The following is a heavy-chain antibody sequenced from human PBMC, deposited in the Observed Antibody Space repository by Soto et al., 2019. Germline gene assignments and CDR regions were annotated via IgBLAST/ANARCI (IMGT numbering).Heavy chain of an antibody. CDR3: AGGGDTTKVDF. CDR2: MYNSGST. Sequence: SETLSLTCSVSGGSLSSAGYRWSWIRQHPGEGLEWIGFMYNSGSTSYNPSLKSRVSISVDMSTNQFSLELRSVTAADTAVYYCAGGGDTTKVDFWGQGTLVTVSS. J-gene: IGHJ4*02. D-gene: IGHD3-16*01. V-gene: IGHV4-31*03. CDR1: GGSLSSAGYR.